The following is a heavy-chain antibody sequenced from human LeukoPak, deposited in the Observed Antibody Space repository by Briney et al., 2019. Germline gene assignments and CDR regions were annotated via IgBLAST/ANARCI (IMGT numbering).Heavy chain of an antibody. Sequence: GGSLRLSCAASGFTFTTYWMTWVRQAPGKGLEWVGRARNRRNGYSTQYAASVKGRLTFSRDDSENTVYLQMNSLKTEDTAVYFCARIMRVDYGTYYFDYWGPGTLVTVSS. CDR1: GFTFTTYW. CDR2: ARNRRNGYST. D-gene: IGHD4/OR15-4a*01. V-gene: IGHV3-72*01. J-gene: IGHJ4*02. CDR3: ARIMRVDYGTYYFDY.